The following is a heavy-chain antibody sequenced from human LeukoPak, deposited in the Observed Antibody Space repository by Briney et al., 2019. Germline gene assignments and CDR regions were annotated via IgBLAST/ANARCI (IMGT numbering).Heavy chain of an antibody. Sequence: SETLSLTCTVSGASISGHYWIWIRQPPGRGLEWIGYVYSSGSTNYNPSLKSRVTMSVDTSKNQFSLKLSSVTAADTAVYSCARDSSGYNWFDPWGQGTLVTVSS. V-gene: IGHV4-59*11. D-gene: IGHD3-22*01. J-gene: IGHJ5*02. CDR2: VYSSGST. CDR3: ARDSSGYNWFDP. CDR1: GASISGHY.